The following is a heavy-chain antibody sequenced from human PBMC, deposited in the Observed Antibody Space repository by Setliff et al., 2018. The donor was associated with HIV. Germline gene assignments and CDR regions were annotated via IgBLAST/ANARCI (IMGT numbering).Heavy chain of an antibody. CDR1: GGSISSDY. CDR3: ARVSNGVFDYYYYYMDV. CDR2: MYYSGSP. J-gene: IGHJ6*03. V-gene: IGHV4-31*03. D-gene: IGHD1-1*01. Sequence: SETLSLTCTVSGGSISSDYWTWIRQHPGKGLEWIGYMYYSGSPYYNPSLKSRVTISVDTSKNQFSLRVSSVTAADTAVYYCARVSNGVFDYYYYYMDVWGKGTTVTVS.